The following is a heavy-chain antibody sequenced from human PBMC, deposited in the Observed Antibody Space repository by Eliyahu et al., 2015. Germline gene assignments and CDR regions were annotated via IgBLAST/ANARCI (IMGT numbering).Heavy chain of an antibody. D-gene: IGHD5-18*01. CDR1: GGSFSGYX. CDR2: INHSGST. Sequence: QVQLQQWGAGLLKPSETLSLTCXVYGGSFSGYXXSGIRQPPGKGLEWIGEINHSGSTNYNPSLKSRVTISVDTSKNQFSLKLSSVTAADTAVYYCARGGRRIQLWFVKTGGWFDPWGQGTLVTVSS. CDR3: ARGGRRIQLWFVKTGGWFDP. J-gene: IGHJ5*02. V-gene: IGHV4-34*01.